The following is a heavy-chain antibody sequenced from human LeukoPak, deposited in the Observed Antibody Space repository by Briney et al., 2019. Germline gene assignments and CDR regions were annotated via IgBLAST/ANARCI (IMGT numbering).Heavy chain of an antibody. CDR3: ARAGPIYDSSGYYPDY. D-gene: IGHD3-22*01. Sequence: GGSLRLSCSASGFTFSSYAMHWARQAPGKGLEWVSVIYSGGSTYYADSVKGRFTISRDNSKNTLYLQMNSLRAEDTAVYYCARAGPIYDSSGYYPDYWGQGTLVTVSS. CDR2: IYSGGST. CDR1: GFTFSSYA. J-gene: IGHJ4*02. V-gene: IGHV3-53*01.